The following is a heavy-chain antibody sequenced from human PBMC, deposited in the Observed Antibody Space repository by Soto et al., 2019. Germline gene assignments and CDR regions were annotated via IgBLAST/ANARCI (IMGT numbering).Heavy chain of an antibody. J-gene: IGHJ4*02. CDR2: VSTSGRST. CDR3: VKQAPGLAGVAFDY. D-gene: IGHD2-15*01. V-gene: IGHV3-64D*06. Sequence: EVQLVESGGGLVQPGGSLRLSCSASGFIFSESTIYWVRQVPGKGLEAISAVSTSGRSTYYADSVKDRFTISRDNSKNTLFLQMGSLRPEDTAIYYCVKQAPGLAGVAFDYWGQGTQVTVAS. CDR1: GFIFSEST.